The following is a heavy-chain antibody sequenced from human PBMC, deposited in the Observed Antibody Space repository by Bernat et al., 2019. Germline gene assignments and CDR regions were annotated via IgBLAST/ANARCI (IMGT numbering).Heavy chain of an antibody. CDR1: GGSISSGDYY. D-gene: IGHD5-18*01. Sequence: QVQLQESGPGLVKPSQTLSPTCTVSGGSISSGDYYWSWIRQPPGKCLEWIGYIYYSGSTYYNPSLMSRVTISVDTSKNQFSLKLSSVTADDTAVYYCASGDTAMAGEYFQHWGQGTLVTVSS. V-gene: IGHV4-30-4*01. CDR2: IYYSGST. J-gene: IGHJ1*01. CDR3: ASGDTAMAGEYFQH.